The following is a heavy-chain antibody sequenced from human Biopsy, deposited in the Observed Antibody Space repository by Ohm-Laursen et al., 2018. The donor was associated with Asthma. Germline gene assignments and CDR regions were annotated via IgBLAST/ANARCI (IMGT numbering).Heavy chain of an antibody. CDR2: ISYTGSA. CDR3: ARGVDRVTGPLDHFDS. Sequence: PSQTLSLTCSVSGGSMSSSSYYWGWIRQPPGKGLEWMGSISYTGSAYHNPSLKSRVTISIDASKNQFSLKLTSVTAADTAVYYCARGVDRVTGPLDHFDSWGQGTLVTVSS. J-gene: IGHJ4*02. V-gene: IGHV4-39*07. D-gene: IGHD2-21*02. CDR1: GGSMSSSSYY.